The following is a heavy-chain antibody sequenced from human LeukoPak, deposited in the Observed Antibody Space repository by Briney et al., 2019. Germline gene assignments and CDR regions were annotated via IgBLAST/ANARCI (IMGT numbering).Heavy chain of an antibody. D-gene: IGHD2-15*01. J-gene: IGHJ4*02. Sequence: SETLSLTCTVSGGSISSSSYYWGWIRQPPGKGLEWIGEINHSGSTNYNPPLKSRVTISVDTSKNQFSLKLSSVTAADTAVYYCARHVSYNPIRTYCSGGSCYFEFDYWGQGTLVTVSS. CDR3: ARHVSYNPIRTYCSGGSCYFEFDY. CDR2: INHSGST. CDR1: GGSISSSSYY. V-gene: IGHV4-39*01.